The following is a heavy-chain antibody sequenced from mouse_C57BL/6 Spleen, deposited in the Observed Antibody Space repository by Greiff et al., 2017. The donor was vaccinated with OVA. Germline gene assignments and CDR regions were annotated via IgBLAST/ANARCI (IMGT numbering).Heavy chain of an antibody. Sequence: QVQLKESGAELMKPGASVKLSCKATGYTFTGYWIEWVKQRPGHGLEWIGEILPGSGSTNYNEKFKGKATLTADTSSNTAYMQLSSLTTEDSAIYYCARWIRKAFAYWGQGTLVTVSA. D-gene: IGHD2-4*01. V-gene: IGHV1-9*01. CDR2: ILPGSGST. J-gene: IGHJ3*01. CDR1: GYTFTGYW. CDR3: ARWIRKAFAY.